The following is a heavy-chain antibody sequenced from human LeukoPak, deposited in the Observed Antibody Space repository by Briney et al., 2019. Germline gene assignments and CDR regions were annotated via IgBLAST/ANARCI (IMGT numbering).Heavy chain of an antibody. D-gene: IGHD4-17*01. J-gene: IGHJ4*01. CDR2: IKHTGGT. V-gene: IGHV4-34*01. Sequence: SETLSLTCAVYGGSFSGYYWSWIRQPPGKGLEWIGEIKHTGGTNYNPSLRSRVTISLDTSKNQFSLRLSSVTAADTAVYYCAPIFGDYSDFDSWGQGTLVTVSS. CDR3: APIFGDYSDFDS. CDR1: GGSFSGYY.